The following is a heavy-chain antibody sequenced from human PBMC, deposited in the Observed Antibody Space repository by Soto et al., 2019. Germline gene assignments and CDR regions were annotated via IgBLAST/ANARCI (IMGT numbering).Heavy chain of an antibody. J-gene: IGHJ6*04. Sequence: QVQLVESGGGVVQPGRSLRLSCAASGFTFSSYGMHWVRQAPGKGLEWVAVIWYDGSNKYYADSVKGRFTISRDNSKNTLYLQMNSLRAEDTAVYYCARGVGATIGYYYGMDVWGKGTTVTVSS. CDR2: IWYDGSNK. V-gene: IGHV3-33*01. D-gene: IGHD1-26*01. CDR1: GFTFSSYG. CDR3: ARGVGATIGYYYGMDV.